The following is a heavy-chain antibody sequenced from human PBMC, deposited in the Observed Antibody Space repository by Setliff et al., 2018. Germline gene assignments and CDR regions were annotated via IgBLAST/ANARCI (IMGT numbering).Heavy chain of an antibody. D-gene: IGHD3-16*01. J-gene: IGHJ4*02. CDR2: IKQDGSEK. V-gene: IGHV3-7*01. CDR3: ARDGGEY. CDR1: GGSISSGGYY. Sequence: PSETLSLTCTVSGGSISSGGYYMSWVRQAPGKGLEWVANIKQDGSEKYYVDSVKGRFTISRDNAKNSLYLQMSSLRAEDTAVYYCARDGGEYWGQGTLVTVSS.